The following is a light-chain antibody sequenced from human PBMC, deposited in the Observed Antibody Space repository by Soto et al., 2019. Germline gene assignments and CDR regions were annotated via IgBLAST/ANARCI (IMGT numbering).Light chain of an antibody. CDR3: QQYNNWPLT. CDR2: DAS. Sequence: EIVLTQSPATLSLSPGERATLSCGASQSVTSNYLAWYQQKPGLAPRLLIYDASSRVTGIPDRFSGSGSGTEFTLTISSLQSEDFAVYYCQQYNNWPLTFGGGTKVDIK. CDR1: QSVTSNY. J-gene: IGKJ4*01. V-gene: IGKV3D-20*01.